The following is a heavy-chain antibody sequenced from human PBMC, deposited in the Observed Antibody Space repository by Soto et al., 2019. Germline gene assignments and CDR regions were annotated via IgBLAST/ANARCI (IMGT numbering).Heavy chain of an antibody. Sequence: QVQLVESGGGVVQPGRSLRLSCAASGFTFSSYGMHWVRQAPGKRLEWVAVISDDGSNKYYADSVKGGFTICSDNSKNTLYLQMNSLRAEDRAVYYCAKTSGTDYGDLDYWGQETMVTVSS. CDR3: AKTSGTDYGDLDY. CDR1: GFTFSSYG. J-gene: IGHJ4*02. CDR2: ISDDGSNK. V-gene: IGHV3-30*18. D-gene: IGHD4-17*01.